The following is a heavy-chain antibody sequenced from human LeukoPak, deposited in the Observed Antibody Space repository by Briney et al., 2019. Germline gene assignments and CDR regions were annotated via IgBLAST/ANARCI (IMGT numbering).Heavy chain of an antibody. CDR3: ARDPALYYDFWSGYYTGFDY. CDR1: GYTFTSYG. J-gene: IGHJ4*02. Sequence: ASVKVSCKAPGYTFTSYGISWVRRAPGQGLEWMGWISAYNGNTNYAQKLQGRVTMTTDTSTSTAYMELRSLRSDDTAVYYCARDPALYYDFWSGYYTGFDYWGQGTLVTVSS. CDR2: ISAYNGNT. D-gene: IGHD3-3*01. V-gene: IGHV1-18*01.